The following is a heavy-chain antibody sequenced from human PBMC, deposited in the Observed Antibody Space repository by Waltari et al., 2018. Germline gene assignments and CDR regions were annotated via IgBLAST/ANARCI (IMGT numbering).Heavy chain of an antibody. CDR2: ISGDGSTI. CDR3: ARGADL. D-gene: IGHD3-3*01. J-gene: IGHJ4*02. V-gene: IGHV3-74*01. Sequence: EVQLVEYGGGLVQPGGSLRLSCAASGVPLSGTWLHWVRQVPGKWLVWVSRISGDGSTINYADSVKGRFTISRDTAKNTLYLQMNSLRAEDTAVYYCARGADLRGQGILVTVSS. CDR1: GVPLSGTW.